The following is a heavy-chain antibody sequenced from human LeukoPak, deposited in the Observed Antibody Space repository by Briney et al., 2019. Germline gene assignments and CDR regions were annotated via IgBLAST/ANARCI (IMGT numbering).Heavy chain of an antibody. V-gene: IGHV3-48*03. CDR1: GFTFSSYE. D-gene: IGHD5-18*01. CDR3: ARETGYSYNNVDY. Sequence: GGSLRLSCAASGFTFSSYEMNWVRQAPGKGLEWVSYISSSGGTIYYADSVKGRFTISRDNAKNSLYLQMNSLRAEDTAVYYCARETGYSYNNVDYWGQGTLVTVSS. J-gene: IGHJ4*02. CDR2: ISSSGGTI.